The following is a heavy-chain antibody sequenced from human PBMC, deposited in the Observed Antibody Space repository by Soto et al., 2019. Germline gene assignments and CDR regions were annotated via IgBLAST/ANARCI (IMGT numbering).Heavy chain of an antibody. CDR1: GYTFTSYG. D-gene: IGHD3-10*01. CDR3: ASDMDYYHYYGTDV. J-gene: IGHJ6*02. V-gene: IGHV1-18*01. CDR2: ISAYNGNT. Sequence: ASVKVSCKASGYTFTSYGISWVRQAPGQGLEWMGWISAYNGNTNYAQKLQGRVTMTTDTSTSTAYMELRSLRSDDTAVYYCASDMDYYHYYGTDVWGQGTTVTVSS.